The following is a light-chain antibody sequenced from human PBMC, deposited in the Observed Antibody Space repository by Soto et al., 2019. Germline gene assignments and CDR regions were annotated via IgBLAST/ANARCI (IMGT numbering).Light chain of an antibody. V-gene: IGKV3-20*01. CDR2: GAS. CDR1: QSVSSSY. Sequence: EIVLTQSPGTLSLSQGERATLSCRASQSVSSSYLAWYQHKPGQAPRLLIYGASSRATGIPDRFSGSGSGTDFTLTISRLEPEDFAVYYCQQYGSSSWTFGQGTKVDVK. J-gene: IGKJ1*01. CDR3: QQYGSSSWT.